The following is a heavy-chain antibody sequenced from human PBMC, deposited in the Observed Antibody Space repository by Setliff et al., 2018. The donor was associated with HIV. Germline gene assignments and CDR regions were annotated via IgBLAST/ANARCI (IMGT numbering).Heavy chain of an antibody. V-gene: IGHV1-46*02. J-gene: IGHJ4*01. CDR1: GYTFNSNY. Sequence: GASVKVSCKASGYTFNSNYMHWVRQAPGQGLEWMGLINPTGAITFYPQKFQARVTMTRDTSTSTVYLDLRNLRSEDTAVYYCARNQGDSSGWYAGDYWGHGTQVPSPQ. CDR3: ARNQGDSSGWYAGDY. CDR2: INPTGAIT. D-gene: IGHD6-19*01.